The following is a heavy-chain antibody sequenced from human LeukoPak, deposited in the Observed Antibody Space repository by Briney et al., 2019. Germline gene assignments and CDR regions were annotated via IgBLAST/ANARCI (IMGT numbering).Heavy chain of an antibody. CDR2: IYYSGST. Sequence: PSETLSLTCTVSGGSISRYYWTWIRQPPGKGLEWIGYIYYSGSTNYNPSLKSRVTMSVDTSKNQFSLRLNSVTAADTAVYYCARQSGYAMDVWGQGTTVTVSS. V-gene: IGHV4-59*01. J-gene: IGHJ6*02. D-gene: IGHD1-26*01. CDR1: GGSISRYY. CDR3: ARQSGYAMDV.